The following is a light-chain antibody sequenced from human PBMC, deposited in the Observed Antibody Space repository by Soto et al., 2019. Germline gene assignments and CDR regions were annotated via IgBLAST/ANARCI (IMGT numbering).Light chain of an antibody. CDR1: SSDVGAYNY. CDR2: DVS. V-gene: IGLV2-14*03. CDR3: SSYAGSSTPVV. J-gene: IGLJ1*01. Sequence: QSALTQPASVSGSPGQSITISCTGTSSDVGAYNYVSWYQHHPGKAPKIMIYDVSNRPSGVSVRFSGSKSANTASLTIPGLQAEDEADYYCSSYAGSSTPVVFGTGTMVTVL.